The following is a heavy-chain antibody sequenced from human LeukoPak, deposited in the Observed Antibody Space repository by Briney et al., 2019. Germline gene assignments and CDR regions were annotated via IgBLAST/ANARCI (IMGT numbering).Heavy chain of an antibody. D-gene: IGHD5-24*01. CDR3: ARDSDERWLQFNY. CDR1: GFTFSSYS. V-gene: IGHV3-21*01. J-gene: IGHJ4*02. Sequence: GGSLRLSCAASGFTFSSYSMNWVRQAPGKGLEGVSSISSSSSYIYYADSVEGRFTISRDNAKNSLYLQMKSLRAEDTAVYYCARDSDERWLQFNYWGQGTLVTVSS. CDR2: ISSSSSYI.